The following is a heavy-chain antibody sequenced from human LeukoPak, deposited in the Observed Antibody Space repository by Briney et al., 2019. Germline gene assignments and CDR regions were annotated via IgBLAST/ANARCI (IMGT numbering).Heavy chain of an antibody. V-gene: IGHV4-39*07. CDR1: GGSITNTNYY. Sequence: SETLSLTCSVSGGSITNTNYYWAWIRQSPGEGLEWIGSVYHSGITYYTPSLKSRVSISVDTSKNQFSLKLSSVTAADTAVYYCARCPGAENPNYFDYWGQGTLVTVSS. CDR2: VYHSGIT. J-gene: IGHJ4*02. CDR3: ARCPGAENPNYFDY. D-gene: IGHD3-10*01.